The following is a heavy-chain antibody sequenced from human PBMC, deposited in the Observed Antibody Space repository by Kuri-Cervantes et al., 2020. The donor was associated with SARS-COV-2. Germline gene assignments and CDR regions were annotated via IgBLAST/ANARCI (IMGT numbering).Heavy chain of an antibody. J-gene: IGHJ4*02. CDR2: ISYDGSKK. D-gene: IGHD3-16*01. CDR1: GFTFSSYA. CDR3: ARDPYYYGDYPDY. V-gene: IGHV3-30*04. Sequence: GESLKISCAASGFTFSSYAMHWVRQAPGKGLEWVAVISYDGSKKYYAESVKGRFTTSRDNSKNTMYLQMNSLRAEDTAVYYCARDPYYYGDYPDYWGQGTLVTVSS.